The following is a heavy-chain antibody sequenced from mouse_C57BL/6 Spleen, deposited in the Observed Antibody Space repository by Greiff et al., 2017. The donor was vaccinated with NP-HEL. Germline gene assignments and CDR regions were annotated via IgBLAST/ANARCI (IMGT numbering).Heavy chain of an antibody. J-gene: IGHJ3*01. CDR3: ARGSSSFAY. V-gene: IGHV1-55*01. CDR1: GYTFTSYW. Sequence: QVQLPPPGAALVTPGASVTLSCKASGYTFTSYWITWVKQRPGQGLEWIGDIYPGSGSTNYNEKFKSKATLTVDTSSSTAYMQLSSLTSEDSAVYYGARGSSSFAYWGQGTLVTVSA. CDR2: IYPGSGST. D-gene: IGHD1-1*01.